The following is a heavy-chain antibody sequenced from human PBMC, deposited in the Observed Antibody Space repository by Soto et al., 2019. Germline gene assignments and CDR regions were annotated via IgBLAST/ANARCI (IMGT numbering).Heavy chain of an antibody. J-gene: IGHJ4*02. CDR1: GFSLTSGEVG. V-gene: IGHV2-5*02. CDR3: AHGTDGATWSPFDA. CDR2: IYWDDAK. Sequence: QITLIESGPTLVKPTQTLTLTCNFSGFSLTSGEVGVAWIRQPPGKALEGLALIYWDDAKRYTPSLKTRLTITKATPKNQVVPTMTNVDPVDTATYFGAHGTDGATWSPFDAWGQGALVTVSS.